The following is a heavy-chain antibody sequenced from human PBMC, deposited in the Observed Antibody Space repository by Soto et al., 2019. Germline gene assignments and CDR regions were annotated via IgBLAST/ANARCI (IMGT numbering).Heavy chain of an antibody. J-gene: IGHJ6*02. CDR3: AAPRDEYGSGVSWFTYGMDI. CDR1: GFTFSDFA. D-gene: IGHD3-10*01. V-gene: IGHV3-23*01. Sequence: GGSLRLSCLASGFTFSDFAMTWVRHVPGRGLEWVASLDGAGGSTYYAESVRGRFSISRDNSQNTLFLQMKRLTVDDTAIYYCAAPRDEYGSGVSWFTYGMDIWGQGPTVTVCS. CDR2: LDGAGGST.